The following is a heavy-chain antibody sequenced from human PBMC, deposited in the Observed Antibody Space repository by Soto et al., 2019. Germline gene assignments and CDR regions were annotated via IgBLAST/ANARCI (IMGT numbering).Heavy chain of an antibody. CDR3: ASYSDSSGFLAFFDY. CDR2: IYYSGST. CDR1: GGSVSSGSYY. V-gene: IGHV4-61*01. Sequence: PSETLTLTCTDSGGSVSSGSYYWNWIRQPPGKGLEWIGYIYYSGSTHYNPSLNSRVIISVDTSKNQFSLKLSSVTAADTAVYYCASYSDSSGFLAFFDYWGQGTLVTVSS. J-gene: IGHJ4*02. D-gene: IGHD3-22*01.